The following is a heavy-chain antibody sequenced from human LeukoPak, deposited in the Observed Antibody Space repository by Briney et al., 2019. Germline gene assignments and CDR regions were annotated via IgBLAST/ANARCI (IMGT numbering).Heavy chain of an antibody. J-gene: IGHJ4*02. CDR2: IHYDGRNK. CDR3: AKDKSMVRELDY. Sequence: GGSLRLSCAASGFTFSNYGMHWVRQAPGKGLEWVAFIHYDGRNKYYADSVKGRFTFSRDNSKNTLFLQMNSLRAEDTAVYYCAKDKSMVRELDYWGQGTLVTVSS. D-gene: IGHD3-10*01. CDR1: GFTFSNYG. V-gene: IGHV3-30*02.